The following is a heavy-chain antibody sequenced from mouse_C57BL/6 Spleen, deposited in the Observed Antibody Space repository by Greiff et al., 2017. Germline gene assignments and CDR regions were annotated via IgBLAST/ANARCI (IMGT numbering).Heavy chain of an antibody. CDR3: EREGEDYDGYYFYAMGY. J-gene: IGHJ4*01. CDR1: GYAFTNYL. Sequence: QVQLQQSGAELVRPGTSVKVSCKASGYAFTNYLIEWVKQRPGQGLEWIGVINPGSGGTNYNEKFKGKATLTADKSSSTAYMQLSSLTSEDSAVYFCEREGEDYDGYYFYAMGYWGQGTSVTVSS. CDR2: INPGSGGT. D-gene: IGHD2-3*01. V-gene: IGHV1-54*01.